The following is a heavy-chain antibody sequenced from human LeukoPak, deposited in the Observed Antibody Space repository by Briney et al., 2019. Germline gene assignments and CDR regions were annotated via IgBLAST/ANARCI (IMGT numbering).Heavy chain of an antibody. V-gene: IGHV3-74*01. CDR1: GFTFSSYW. J-gene: IGHJ4*02. Sequence: GGSLRLSCAASGFTFSSYWMHWVRQAPGKGLVWVSRINSDGSSTSYADSVKGRFTISRDNAKNTLYLQMNSLRAENTAVYYCARVDDYIWGSYRTDYWGQGTLVTVSS. D-gene: IGHD3-16*02. CDR2: INSDGSST. CDR3: ARVDDYIWGSYRTDY.